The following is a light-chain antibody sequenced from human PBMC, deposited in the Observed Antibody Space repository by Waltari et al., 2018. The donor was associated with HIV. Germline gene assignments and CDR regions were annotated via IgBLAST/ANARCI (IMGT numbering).Light chain of an antibody. CDR3: SSYTSSSTGV. CDR2: DVT. J-gene: IGLJ2*01. Sequence: QSALTQPASVSGSPGQSITISCTGTSSDVGGYNYVSWYQQHPGKAPKLMIYDVTKRPSGVSNRFSGSKSGNTASLTISGLQAEDEADYYCSSYTSSSTGVIGGGTKLTVL. CDR1: SSDVGGYNY. V-gene: IGLV2-14*01.